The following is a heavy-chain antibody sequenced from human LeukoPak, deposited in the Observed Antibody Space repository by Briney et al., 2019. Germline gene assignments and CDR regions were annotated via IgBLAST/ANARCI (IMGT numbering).Heavy chain of an antibody. CDR2: IYYSGSP. Sequence: PSETLSLTCTVSGGSISSSSYYWGWIRQPPGKGLEWIGSIYYSGSPYYNPSLKSRVTVSVDTSKNQFSLKLSSVTAADTAVYYCARDYGGNPGAFDIWGQGTMVTVSS. D-gene: IGHD4-23*01. CDR3: ARDYGGNPGAFDI. CDR1: GGSISSSSYY. J-gene: IGHJ3*02. V-gene: IGHV4-39*07.